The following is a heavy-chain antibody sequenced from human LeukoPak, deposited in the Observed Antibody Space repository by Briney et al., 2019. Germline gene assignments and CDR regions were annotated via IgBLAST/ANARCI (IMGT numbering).Heavy chain of an antibody. CDR1: GGTFSSYA. D-gene: IGHD3-22*01. CDR3: ARTVSSGYDY. Sequence: SVKVSCKASGGTFSSYAISWVRQAPGQGLEWMGGIIPIFGTANYAQKLQGRVTMTTDTSTSTAYMELRSLRSDDTAVYYCARTVSSGYDYWGQGTLVTVSS. V-gene: IGHV1-69*05. J-gene: IGHJ4*02. CDR2: IIPIFGTA.